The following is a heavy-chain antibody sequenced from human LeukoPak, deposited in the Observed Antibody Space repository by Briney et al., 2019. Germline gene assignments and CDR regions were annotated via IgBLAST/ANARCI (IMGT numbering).Heavy chain of an antibody. V-gene: IGHV1-8*01. CDR2: MNPNSGNT. Sequence: ASVKVSCKASGYTFTSYDINWVRQAPGQGLEWMGWMNPNSGNTGHAQKFQGRVTMTRNTSISTAYMELSSLRSEDTAVYYCARSITMVRGVIYYYYYMDVWGKGTTVTISS. D-gene: IGHD3-10*01. CDR3: ARSITMVRGVIYYYYYMDV. J-gene: IGHJ6*03. CDR1: GYTFTSYD.